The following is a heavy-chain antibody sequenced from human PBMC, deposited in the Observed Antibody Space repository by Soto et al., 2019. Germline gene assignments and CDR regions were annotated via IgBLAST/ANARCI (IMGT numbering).Heavy chain of an antibody. CDR2: IIPIFGTA. D-gene: IGHD6-13*01. CDR1: GGTFSSYA. V-gene: IGHV1-69*13. CDR3: ARDLAAADPSWYYGMDV. J-gene: IGHJ6*02. Sequence: SVKVSCKASGGTFSSYAISWVRQAPGQGLEWMGGIIPIFGTANYAQKFQGRVTITADESTSTAYMELSSLRSEDTAVYYCARDLAAADPSWYYGMDVWGQGTTVTVSS.